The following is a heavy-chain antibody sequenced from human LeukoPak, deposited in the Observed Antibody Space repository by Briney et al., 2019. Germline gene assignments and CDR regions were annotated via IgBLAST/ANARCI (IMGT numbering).Heavy chain of an antibody. CDR2: INPNSGGT. V-gene: IGHV1-2*02. CDR1: GYTFTGYY. J-gene: IGHJ3*02. CDR3: AREPSPCDAFDI. Sequence: ASVKVSCKASGYTFTGYYMHWVRQAPGQGLEWMGWINPNSGGTNYAQKFQGRVTMTRDTSISTAYMELSRLRSDDTAVYYCAREPSPCDAFDIWGQGTMVTVSS.